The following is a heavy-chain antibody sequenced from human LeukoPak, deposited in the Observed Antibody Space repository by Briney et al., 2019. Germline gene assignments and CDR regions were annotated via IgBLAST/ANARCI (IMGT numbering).Heavy chain of an antibody. D-gene: IGHD6-13*01. Sequence: KPSETLSLTCAVYGGSFSRYSWSWIRQPPGEGLEWIGEINHSGSTNYNPSLKGRVTISVNTTKSQFSMKLRSVTAADTAVYYCARVVGKYSSSWYYWGQGTLVTVSS. V-gene: IGHV4-34*01. CDR2: INHSGST. CDR1: GGSFSRYS. J-gene: IGHJ4*02. CDR3: ARVVGKYSSSWYY.